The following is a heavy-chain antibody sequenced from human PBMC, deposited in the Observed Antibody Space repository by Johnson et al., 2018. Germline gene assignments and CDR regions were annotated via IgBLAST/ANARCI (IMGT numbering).Heavy chain of an antibody. V-gene: IGHV3-23*01. CDR1: GFTFSSYA. Sequence: VQLQESGGGLVQPGGSLRLSCAASGFTFSSYAMSWVRQAPGKGLEWVSAISGSGDSTYYADSVKGRFTLPRDNSKNTVYLQMNSLIAEDTVVYYCAKNGVLYYSDSSSYRPDAFDHWGQGTMVTVSS. D-gene: IGHD3-22*01. J-gene: IGHJ3*01. CDR2: ISGSGDST. CDR3: AKNGVLYYSDSSSYRPDAFDH.